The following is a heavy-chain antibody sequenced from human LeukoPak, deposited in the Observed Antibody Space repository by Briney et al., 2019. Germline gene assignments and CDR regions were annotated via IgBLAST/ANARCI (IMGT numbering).Heavy chain of an antibody. Sequence: GGSLRLSFAASGFTFRGSGMHWVRQAPGKGLEWVAIIWSDGSNKYYTDSVKGRFTISRDNSKNTVYLQMNSLRADDTAVYYCAKMVREFYTISYYFDYWGQGTLVTVSS. CDR2: IWSDGSNK. V-gene: IGHV3-33*06. CDR3: AKMVREFYTISYYFDY. J-gene: IGHJ4*02. D-gene: IGHD2-8*01. CDR1: GFTFRGSG.